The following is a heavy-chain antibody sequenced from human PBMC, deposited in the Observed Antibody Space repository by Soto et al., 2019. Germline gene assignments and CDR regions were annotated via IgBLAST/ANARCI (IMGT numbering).Heavy chain of an antibody. J-gene: IGHJ3*02. CDR1: GFTFSDHY. D-gene: IGHD2-21*01. V-gene: IGHV3-72*01. CDR2: IRNKANSYTT. CDR3: AYSPPSAGFRAFDI. Sequence: GGSLRLSCAASGFTFSDHYMDWVRQAPGTGLEWVGRIRNKANSYTTEYAASVKGRFTISRDDSKNSLYMQMDSLRTEDTAVYYCAYSPPSAGFRAFDIWGQGTMVTVSS.